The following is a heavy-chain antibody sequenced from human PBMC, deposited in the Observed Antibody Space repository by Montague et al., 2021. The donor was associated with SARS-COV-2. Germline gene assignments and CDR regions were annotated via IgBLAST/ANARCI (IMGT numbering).Heavy chain of an antibody. CDR1: GSSISSYY. CDR3: AGERDYRRNFDF. V-gene: IGHV4-59*13. D-gene: IGHD4-17*01. J-gene: IGHJ4*02. CDR2: IYKNDNS. Sequence: SLTCTVSGSSISSYYWSWIRQTPGKGLEWIAYIYKNDNSTYNPSLKSRVAISLDTSRSQIYLNMTSVTAAATAMYFCAGERDYRRNFDFWGQGALVSVS.